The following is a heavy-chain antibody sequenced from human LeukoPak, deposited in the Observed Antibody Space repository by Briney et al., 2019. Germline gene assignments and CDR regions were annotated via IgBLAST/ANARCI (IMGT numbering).Heavy chain of an antibody. J-gene: IGHJ5*02. CDR1: GYTFTNFY. D-gene: IGHD3-10*01. CDR3: ARGYGSNWFDP. CDR2: TNPSGGST. V-gene: IGHV1-46*01. Sequence: AASVKVSCKASGYTFTNFYMHWVRQAPGQGLEWMGITNPSGGSTNHAQKFQGRVTMTSDTSTSTVYMELSSLRSEDTAVYYCARGYGSNWFDPWGQGTLVTVSS.